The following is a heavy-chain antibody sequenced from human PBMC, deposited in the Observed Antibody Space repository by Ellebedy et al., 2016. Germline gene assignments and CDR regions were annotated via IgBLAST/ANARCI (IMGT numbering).Heavy chain of an antibody. CDR2: IVVGSGNT. V-gene: IGHV1-58*01. J-gene: IGHJ4*02. Sequence: SVKVSXKASGFTFTSSAVQWVRQARGQRLEWIGWIVVGSGNTNYAQKFQERVTITRDMSTSTAYMELSSLRSEDTAVYYCAAEWELPTYFDYWGQGTLVTVSS. CDR1: GFTFTSSA. CDR3: AAEWELPTYFDY. D-gene: IGHD1-26*01.